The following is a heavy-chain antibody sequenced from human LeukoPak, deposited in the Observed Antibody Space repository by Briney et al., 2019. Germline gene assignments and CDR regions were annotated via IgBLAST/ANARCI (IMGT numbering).Heavy chain of an antibody. J-gene: IGHJ6*04. V-gene: IGHV3-21*01. CDR1: GVTFSNYN. CDR2: ITSSSTYI. Sequence: PGGTLRLSRAASGVTFSNYNMNWVRQAPGKGLEWVSSITSSSTYIYYADSVKGRFTISRDNAKNSLYLQMNSLRAEDTAVYYCAELGITMIGGVWGKGTTVTISS. D-gene: IGHD3-10*02. CDR3: AELGITMIGGV.